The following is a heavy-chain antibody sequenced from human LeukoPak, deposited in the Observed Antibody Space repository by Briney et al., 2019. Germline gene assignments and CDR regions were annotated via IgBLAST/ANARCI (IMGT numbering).Heavy chain of an antibody. Sequence: SQTLSLTCTVSGGSISSGSYYWSWIRQPAGKGLEWIGRIYTSGSTNYNPSLKSRVTISVDTSKNQFSLKLSSVTAADTAVYYCASGLAYCGGDCYSGNYYYYYMDVWGKGTTVTISS. CDR1: GGSISSGSYY. CDR2: IYTSGST. J-gene: IGHJ6*03. D-gene: IGHD2-21*02. CDR3: ASGLAYCGGDCYSGNYYYYYMDV. V-gene: IGHV4-61*02.